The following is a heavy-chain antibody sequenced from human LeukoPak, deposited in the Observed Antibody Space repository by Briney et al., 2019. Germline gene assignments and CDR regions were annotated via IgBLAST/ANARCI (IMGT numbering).Heavy chain of an antibody. V-gene: IGHV3-74*01. CDR2: INSDGSSR. J-gene: IGHJ4*02. Sequence: GGSLRLSCAASGFMFSSYWMHWVRQAPGKGLVWVSRINSDGSSRSYADSVKGRFTISRDNAKNTLYLEMNSLRAEDTAVYYCVRAHQAADQGGRIFDYWGQGTLVTVSS. CDR3: VRAHQAADQGGRIFDY. D-gene: IGHD2-2*01. CDR1: GFMFSSYW.